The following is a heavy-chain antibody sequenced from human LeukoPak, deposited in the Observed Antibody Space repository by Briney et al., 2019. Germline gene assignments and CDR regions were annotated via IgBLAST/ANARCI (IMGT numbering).Heavy chain of an antibody. D-gene: IGHD3-16*01. Sequence: GGSLRLSCAASGLRFSDFTMTWVRQAPGKGPEWVSAIGGRGTNTYYADSLGGRFTISRDNSKDMLYLQMNSLKVEDTATYYCGKEGGAWGQGTKVTVSS. V-gene: IGHV3-23*01. CDR2: IGGRGTNT. J-gene: IGHJ5*02. CDR3: GKEGGA. CDR1: GLRFSDFT.